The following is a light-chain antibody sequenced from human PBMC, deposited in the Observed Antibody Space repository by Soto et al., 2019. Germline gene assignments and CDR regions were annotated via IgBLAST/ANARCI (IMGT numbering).Light chain of an antibody. CDR1: QSVSSY. CDR2: GAS. Sequence: EIVMTQSPATLSVSPGERATLSCRASQSVSSYLAWYQQKPGQAPRLLIFGASTRDTGIPARFSGSGSGTEFTLTISSLQSEDFAVYYCQHRKTVGQGTKVEIK. J-gene: IGKJ1*01. V-gene: IGKV3-15*01. CDR3: QHRKT.